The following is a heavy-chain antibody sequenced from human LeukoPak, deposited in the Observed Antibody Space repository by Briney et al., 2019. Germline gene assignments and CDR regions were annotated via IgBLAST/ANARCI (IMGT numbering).Heavy chain of an antibody. CDR2: IYYSGST. Sequence: LETLSLTCTVSGGSISSSSYYWGWIRQPPGKGLEWLGSIYYSGSTYYNPSLKRRVTISVDTSKNQFSLKLSSVTAADTAVYYCARRDYDILTGYRYYYYYMDVWGKGTTVTVSS. CDR1: GGSISSSSYY. CDR3: ARRDYDILTGYRYYYYYMDV. V-gene: IGHV4-39*01. J-gene: IGHJ6*03. D-gene: IGHD3-9*01.